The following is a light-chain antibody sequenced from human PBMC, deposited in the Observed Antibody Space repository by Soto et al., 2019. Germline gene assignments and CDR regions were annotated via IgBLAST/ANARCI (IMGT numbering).Light chain of an antibody. CDR3: AAWDDSLSALV. V-gene: IGLV1-47*01. Sequence: QSVLTQRPSASGTPGQRVTISCSGSSSNIESNYVYWYQQLPGSAPKLLIYRNDQRPSGVPDRFSGSKSGTSASLAISGLRSEDEADYYCAAWDDSLSALVFGGGTKLTVL. J-gene: IGLJ3*02. CDR2: RND. CDR1: SSNIESNY.